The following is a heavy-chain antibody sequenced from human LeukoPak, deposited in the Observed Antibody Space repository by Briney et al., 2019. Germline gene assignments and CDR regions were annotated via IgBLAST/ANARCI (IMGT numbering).Heavy chain of an antibody. Sequence: SETLSLTCTVSGDSISSHYWNWIRQPPGKGLEWVGYIYYSGSTIYNPSLKSRVTISVDRSKSQFSLKLSSVTAADTAVYYCARDQGEEKWLAPDYYYGMGVWGQGTTVTVSS. V-gene: IGHV4-59*11. D-gene: IGHD6-19*01. CDR1: GDSISSHY. CDR2: IYYSGST. CDR3: ARDQGEEKWLAPDYYYGMGV. J-gene: IGHJ6*02.